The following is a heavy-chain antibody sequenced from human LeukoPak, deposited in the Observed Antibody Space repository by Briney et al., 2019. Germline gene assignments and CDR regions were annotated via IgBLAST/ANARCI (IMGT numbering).Heavy chain of an antibody. D-gene: IGHD3-22*01. V-gene: IGHV3-73*01. CDR1: GFTFSVSA. CDR2: IRSKADTYAT. Sequence: GGSLRLSCAASGFTFSVSAMHWVRQASGKGLEWVGRIRSKADTYATTYAASVKGRFTISRDDSKNTAYLQMNSLKTEDTAVYYCAAETTKSHYDRTGSYYVFPRYFDFWGQGTQVTVSS. CDR3: AAETTKSHYDRTGSYYVFPRYFDF. J-gene: IGHJ4*02.